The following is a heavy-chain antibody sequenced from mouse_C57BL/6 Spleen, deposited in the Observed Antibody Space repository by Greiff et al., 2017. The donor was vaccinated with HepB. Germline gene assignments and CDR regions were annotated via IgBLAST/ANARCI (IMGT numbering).Heavy chain of an antibody. CDR3: ASIYYDYLYYAMDY. CDR1: GYTFTDYN. Sequence: EVQLQQSGPELVKPGASVKMSCKASGYTFTDYNMHWVKQSHGKSLEWIGYINPNNGGTSYNQKFKGKATLTVNKSSSTAYMELRSLTSEDSAVYYCASIYYDYLYYAMDYWGQGTSVTVSS. V-gene: IGHV1-22*01. D-gene: IGHD2-4*01. CDR2: INPNNGGT. J-gene: IGHJ4*01.